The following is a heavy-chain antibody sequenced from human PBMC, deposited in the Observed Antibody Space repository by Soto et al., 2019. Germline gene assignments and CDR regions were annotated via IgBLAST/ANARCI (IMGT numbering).Heavy chain of an antibody. CDR1: GLTFGNYA. Sequence: EVQLLESGGGLVQPGGSVRLSCAASGLTFGNYAMSWVRQAPGKGLEWVSAIRCDSGRTYYADSVKGRFTISRDNSKTTLYLQMNTLRAEDTAVYYCAVTPNCGRDCSAASYWYFDIWGRGTLVTVSS. D-gene: IGHD2-21*02. CDR3: AVTPNCGRDCSAASYWYFDI. V-gene: IGHV3-23*01. CDR2: IRCDSGRT. J-gene: IGHJ2*01.